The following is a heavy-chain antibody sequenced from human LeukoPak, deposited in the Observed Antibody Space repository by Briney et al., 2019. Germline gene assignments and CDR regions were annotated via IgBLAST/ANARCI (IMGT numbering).Heavy chain of an antibody. CDR3: ARGNKAVAGHYYYYGMDV. Sequence: SETLSLTCAVYGGSFSGYYWSWIRQPPGKGLEWIGEINHSVSTNYNPSLKSRVTISVDTSKNQFSLKLSSVTAADTAVYYCARGNKAVAGHYYYYGMDVWGQGTTVTVSS. V-gene: IGHV4-34*01. J-gene: IGHJ6*02. CDR1: GGSFSGYY. D-gene: IGHD6-19*01. CDR2: INHSVST.